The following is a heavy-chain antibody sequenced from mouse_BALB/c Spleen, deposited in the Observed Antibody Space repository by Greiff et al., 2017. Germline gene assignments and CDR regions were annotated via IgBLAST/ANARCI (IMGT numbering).Heavy chain of an antibody. J-gene: IGHJ2*01. D-gene: IGHD2-14*01. CDR2: ISYDGSN. Sequence: EVKLQESGPGLVKPSQSLSLTCSVTGYSITSGYYWNWIRQFPGNKLEWMGYISYDGSNNYNPSLKNRISITRDTSKNQFFLKLNSVTTEDTATYYCARGYYRTYFDYWGQGTTRTVSS. CDR3: ARGYYRTYFDY. CDR1: GYSITSGYY. V-gene: IGHV3-6*02.